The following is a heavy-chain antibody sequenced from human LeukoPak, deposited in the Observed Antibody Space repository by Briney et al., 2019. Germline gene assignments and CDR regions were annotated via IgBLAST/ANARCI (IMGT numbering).Heavy chain of an antibody. D-gene: IGHD2-2*02. CDR1: GGTFSSYA. Sequence: ASVKVSCKASGGTFSSYAISWVRQAPGQGLEWMGWINPNSGGTNYAQKFQGRVTMTRDTSISTAYMELRRLRSDDTAVYYCARGCSSTSCYTKYSSSPDYWGQGTLVTVSS. V-gene: IGHV1-2*02. CDR3: ARGCSSTSCYTKYSSSPDY. CDR2: INPNSGGT. J-gene: IGHJ4*02.